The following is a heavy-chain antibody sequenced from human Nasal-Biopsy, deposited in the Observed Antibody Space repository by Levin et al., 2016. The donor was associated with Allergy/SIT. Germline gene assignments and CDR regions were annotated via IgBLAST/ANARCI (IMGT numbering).Heavy chain of an antibody. V-gene: IGHV4-39*01. CDR2: ISYSGST. CDR1: GGSVSSSSHY. J-gene: IGHJ4*02. D-gene: IGHD3-16*01. Sequence: SETLSLTCSVSGGSVSSSSHYWGWIRQPPGEGLEWIGSISYSGSTNQNPSLKSRVSMSVDTSKNQFSLKLTSVTAADTAVYYCASQVSLLFGVQQLRGGYFDYWGQGTLVSVSS. CDR3: ASQVSLLFGVQQLRGGYFDY.